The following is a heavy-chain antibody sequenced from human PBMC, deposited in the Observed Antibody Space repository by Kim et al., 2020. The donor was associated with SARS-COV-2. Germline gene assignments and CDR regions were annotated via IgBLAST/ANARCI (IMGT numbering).Heavy chain of an antibody. CDR2: ISYDGSNK. CDR1: GFTFSSYG. CDR3: AKDLGYCSSTSCYTGTYYYYGMDV. V-gene: IGHV3-30*18. D-gene: IGHD2-2*02. J-gene: IGHJ6*02. Sequence: GGSLRLSCAASGFTFSSYGMHWVRQAPGKGLEWVAVISYDGSNKYYADSVKGRFTISRDNSKNTLYLQMNSLRAEDTAVYYCAKDLGYCSSTSCYTGTYYYYGMDVWGQGTTVTVSS.